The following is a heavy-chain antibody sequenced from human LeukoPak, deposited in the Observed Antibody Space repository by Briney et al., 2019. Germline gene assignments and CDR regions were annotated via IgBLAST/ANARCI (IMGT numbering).Heavy chain of an antibody. J-gene: IGHJ4*02. D-gene: IGHD4-17*01. CDR3: ARDQAYGDYCDY. V-gene: IGHV3-15*01. Sequence: PGGSLRLSCAASGFTFSNAWMSWVRQAPGKGLEWVGRIKSKTDGGTTDYAAPVKGRFTISGDDSKNTLYLQMSSLKTEDTAVYYCARDQAYGDYCDYWGQGTLVTVSS. CDR2: IKSKTDGGTT. CDR1: GFTFSNAW.